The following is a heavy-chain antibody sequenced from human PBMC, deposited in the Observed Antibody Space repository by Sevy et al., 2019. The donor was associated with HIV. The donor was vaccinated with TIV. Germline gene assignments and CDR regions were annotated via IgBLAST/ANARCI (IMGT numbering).Heavy chain of an antibody. D-gene: IGHD3-10*01. CDR1: GFTFSSYA. CDR2: ISGSGGST. J-gene: IGHJ5*02. Sequence: GGSLRLSCAASGFTFSSYAMSWVRQAPGKGLEWVSAISGSGGSTYYADSVKGRFTISGDNSKNTLYLQMNSLRAEDTAVYYCAKGPGFGELLGWFDPWGQGTLVTVSS. V-gene: IGHV3-23*01. CDR3: AKGPGFGELLGWFDP.